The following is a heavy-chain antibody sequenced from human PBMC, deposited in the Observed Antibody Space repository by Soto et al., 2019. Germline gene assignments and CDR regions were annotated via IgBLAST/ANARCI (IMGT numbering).Heavy chain of an antibody. J-gene: IGHJ3*02. D-gene: IGHD6-19*01. Sequence: QVQLVQSGAEVKKPGSSVKVSCKASGGTFSSYAISWVRQAPGQGLEWMGGIIPIFGTANYAQKFQGRVTITADKSTSTAYVELSSLTSEYTAVYYCARPVGWYVDAFDIWGQGTMVTVSS. CDR1: GGTFSSYA. CDR2: IIPIFGTA. V-gene: IGHV1-69*06. CDR3: ARPVGWYVDAFDI.